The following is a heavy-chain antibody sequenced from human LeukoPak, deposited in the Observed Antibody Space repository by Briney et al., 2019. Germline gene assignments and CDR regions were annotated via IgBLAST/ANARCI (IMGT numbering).Heavy chain of an antibody. CDR1: GVSISSGGYS. J-gene: IGHJ3*02. D-gene: IGHD2-15*01. V-gene: IGHV4-30-2*01. CDR3: ASYSPGASDAFDI. CDR2: IYHSGST. Sequence: SETLSLTCAVSGVSISSGGYSWSWIRQPPGKGLEWIGYIYHSGSTYSNPSLNSRVTISVDRSKTQFSLKLSSVTAADTAVYYCASYSPGASDAFDIWGQGTMVTVSS.